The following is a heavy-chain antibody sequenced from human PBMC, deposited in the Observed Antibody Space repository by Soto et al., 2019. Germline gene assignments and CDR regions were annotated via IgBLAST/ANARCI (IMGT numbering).Heavy chain of an antibody. V-gene: IGHV1-18*01. J-gene: IGHJ6*02. CDR2: ISAYNGNT. CDR1: CSTFTSYG. Sequence: ASVKFSCKASCSTFTSYGISWVRQAPGQGLEWMGWISAYNGNTNYAQKFQGRVTITADESTSTAYMELSSLRSEDTAVYYCARPVDTAMVTGIPRAPYYYGMDVWGQGTTVTVSS. CDR3: ARPVDTAMVTGIPRAPYYYGMDV. D-gene: IGHD5-18*01.